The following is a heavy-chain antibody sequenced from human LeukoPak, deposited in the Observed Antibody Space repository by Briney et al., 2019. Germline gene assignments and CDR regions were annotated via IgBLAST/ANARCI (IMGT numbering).Heavy chain of an antibody. Sequence: GGSLRLSCAASGFTFSNYWMHWVRQAPGKGLVWVSHINSDGSSTSYADSVKGRFTISRDNAENTLYLQMNTLRAEDTAVYYCARVKVRFCSGGSCYYEYYFDYWGQGTLVTVSS. CDR3: ARVKVRFCSGGSCYYEYYFDY. V-gene: IGHV3-74*01. CDR2: INSDGSST. CDR1: GFTFSNYW. J-gene: IGHJ4*02. D-gene: IGHD2-15*01.